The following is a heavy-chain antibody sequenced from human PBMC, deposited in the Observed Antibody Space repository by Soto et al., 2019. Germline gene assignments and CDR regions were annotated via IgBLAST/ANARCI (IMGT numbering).Heavy chain of an antibody. CDR3: TTDFGSGSYGGY. CDR1: GFTFSNDW. J-gene: IGHJ4*02. V-gene: IGHV3-15*01. D-gene: IGHD3-10*01. CDR2: IKSKTDGGTA. Sequence: EVQLLESGGGLVKPGGSLTLSCAASGFTFSNDWMTWVRQAPGKGLEWVGRIKSKTDGGTADYAAPVKGRFTISRDDSKNTLYLQNDSLKIEDTAVYYCTTDFGSGSYGGYWGQGTLVTVSS.